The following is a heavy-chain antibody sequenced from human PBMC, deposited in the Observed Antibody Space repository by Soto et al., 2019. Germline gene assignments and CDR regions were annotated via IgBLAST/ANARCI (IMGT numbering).Heavy chain of an antibody. CDR1: GFTVSSNY. CDR2: IYSGGIT. V-gene: IGHV3-53*01. CDR3: ARVIVGMYYFGY. J-gene: IGHJ4*02. Sequence: PGGSLRLSCAASGFTVSSNYMSWVRQAPGKGLEWISVIYSGGITYYADSVKGRFTISRDNSKNTLYLQMNNLRAEDTAVYYCARVIVGMYYFGYWGQGPLDTVST. D-gene: IGHD3-22*01.